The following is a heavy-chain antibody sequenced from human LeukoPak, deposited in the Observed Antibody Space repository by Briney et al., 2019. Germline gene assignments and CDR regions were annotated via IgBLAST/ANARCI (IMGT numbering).Heavy chain of an antibody. V-gene: IGHV1-18*01. CDR2: ISAYNGNT. Sequence: ASVKVSCKASGYTFTSYGISWVRQAPGQGLEWMGWISAYNGNTNYAQKLQGRVTMTTDTSTSTAYMELRSLRSDDTAVYYCARAEVRGVIITSWFDPWGQGTLVTVSS. CDR3: ARAEVRGVIITSWFDP. D-gene: IGHD3-10*01. J-gene: IGHJ5*02. CDR1: GYTFTSYG.